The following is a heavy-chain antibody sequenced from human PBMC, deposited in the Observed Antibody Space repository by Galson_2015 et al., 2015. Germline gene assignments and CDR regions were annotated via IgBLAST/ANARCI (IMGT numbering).Heavy chain of an antibody. CDR2: IYWDDDK. CDR3: ARRPFYGDYFDY. D-gene: IGHD4-17*01. J-gene: IGHJ4*02. V-gene: IGHV2-5*02. Sequence: PALVKPTQTLTLTCTFSGFSPSTNGVGVGWIRQPPRKALEWLALIYWDDDKRYSPSLKSRLAITKDTSKNQVVLTMTNMDPVDTATYYCARRPFYGDYFDYWGQGTLVTVSS. CDR1: GFSPSTNGVG.